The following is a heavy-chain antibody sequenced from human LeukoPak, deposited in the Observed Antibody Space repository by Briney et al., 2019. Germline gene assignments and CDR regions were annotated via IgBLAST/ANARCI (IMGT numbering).Heavy chain of an antibody. Sequence: PGGSLRLSCTASGFTFGDYAMSWVHQAPGKGLEWVGFIRSKAYGGTTEYAASVKGRFTISRDDSKSIAYLQMNSLKTEDTAVYYCTRDRIVVVPAAIGYFDYWGQGTLVTVSS. CDR2: IRSKAYGGTT. CDR1: GFTFGDYA. D-gene: IGHD2-2*02. V-gene: IGHV3-49*04. CDR3: TRDRIVVVPAAIGYFDY. J-gene: IGHJ4*02.